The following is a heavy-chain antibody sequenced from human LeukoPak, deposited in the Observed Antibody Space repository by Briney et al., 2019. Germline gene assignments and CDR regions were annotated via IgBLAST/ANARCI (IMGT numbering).Heavy chain of an antibody. Sequence: GGSLRLSCAASGFTFDDYAMHWVRQAPGKGLEWVSGISWNSGSIGYADSVKGRFTISRDNAKNSLHLQMNSLRAEDTALYYCAKEGDSSFIDYWGQGTLVTVSS. CDR3: AKEGDSSFIDY. J-gene: IGHJ4*02. CDR1: GFTFDDYA. CDR2: ISWNSGSI. V-gene: IGHV3-9*01. D-gene: IGHD6-13*01.